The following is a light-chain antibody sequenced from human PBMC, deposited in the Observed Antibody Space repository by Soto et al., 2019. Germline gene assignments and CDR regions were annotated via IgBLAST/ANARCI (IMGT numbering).Light chain of an antibody. V-gene: IGKV2-28*01. J-gene: IGKJ3*01. Sequence: DIVMTQSPLSLPVTPGEPASISCRSSQSLLHSNGYNYLDWYLQKPGQSPQLLIYWGSNRASGVPDRFSGSGSGTDFTLKISRVEAEDVGVYYCMQALQTPLTFGPGTTVDIK. CDR2: WGS. CDR3: MQALQTPLT. CDR1: QSLLHSNGYNY.